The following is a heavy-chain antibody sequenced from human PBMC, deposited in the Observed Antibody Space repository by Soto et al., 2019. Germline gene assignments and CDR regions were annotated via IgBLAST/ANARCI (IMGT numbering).Heavy chain of an antibody. CDR2: IIPIFGTA. CDR1: GGTFSSYA. V-gene: IGHV1-69*01. Sequence: QVQLVQSGAEVKKPGSSVKVSCKASGGTFSSYAISWVRQAPGQGLEWMGGIIPIFGTANYAQKFQGRVTITADESTSTAYMELSSLRSEVTAVYYCARPRGSYDYVWGSYRYDHWGQGTLVTVSS. CDR3: ARPRGSYDYVWGSYRYDH. J-gene: IGHJ5*02. D-gene: IGHD3-16*02.